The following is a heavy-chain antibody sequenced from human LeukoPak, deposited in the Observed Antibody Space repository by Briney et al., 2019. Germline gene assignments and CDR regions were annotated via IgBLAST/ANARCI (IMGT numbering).Heavy chain of an antibody. J-gene: IGHJ4*02. D-gene: IGHD5-18*01. Sequence: GGSLRLSCAASGFTVCANHKSSIRQAPGKGLQWVSLIYSGGNTYYADSLKGRFTISRDNSKNTLYLQMNSLRADDTALYYCARVVRDTAMVSLWGQGTLVTVSS. CDR3: ARVVRDTAMVSL. V-gene: IGHV3-53*01. CDR2: IYSGGNT. CDR1: GFTVCANH.